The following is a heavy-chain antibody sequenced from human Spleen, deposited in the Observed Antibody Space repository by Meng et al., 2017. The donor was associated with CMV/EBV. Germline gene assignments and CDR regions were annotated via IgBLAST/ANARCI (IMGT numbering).Heavy chain of an antibody. Sequence: GESLKISCAASGFTFSRYWMSWVRQAPGKGLEWVANIKQDGSEKHYVDSVKGRFTISRDSAKNSIYLQMNSLRAEDTAVYYCAREGPATYYYASGSYDSWGQGTLVTVSS. D-gene: IGHD3-10*01. J-gene: IGHJ4*02. CDR3: AREGPATYYYASGSYDS. CDR2: IKQDGSEK. CDR1: GFTFSRYW. V-gene: IGHV3-7*01.